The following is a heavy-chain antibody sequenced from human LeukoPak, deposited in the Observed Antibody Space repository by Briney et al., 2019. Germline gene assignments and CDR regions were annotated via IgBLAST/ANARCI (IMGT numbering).Heavy chain of an antibody. J-gene: IGHJ6*03. CDR1: GGTFSSYA. V-gene: IGHV1-69*06. D-gene: IGHD6-13*01. Sequence: ASVKVSCKASGGTFSSYAISWVRQAPGQGLEWMGGIIPIFGTTNYAQKFQDRVTITADKSTSTAYMELSSLRSEDTAVYYCPRVVGLTGYSSSWYSGYYYYMDVWGKGTTVTGPS. CDR2: IIPIFGTT. CDR3: PRVVGLTGYSSSWYSGYYYYMDV.